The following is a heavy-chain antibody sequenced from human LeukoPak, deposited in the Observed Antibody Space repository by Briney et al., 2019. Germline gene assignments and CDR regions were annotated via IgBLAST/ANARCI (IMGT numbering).Heavy chain of an antibody. V-gene: IGHV3-21*01. CDR1: GFSFITYS. CDR3: ARGGCSGGSCYLVEPGTDY. CDR2: ISSSSSYI. Sequence: GGSLRLSCAASGFSFITYSMNWVRQAPGKGLEWVSSISSSSSYIYYADSVKGRFTISRDNAKNSLYLQMNSLRAEDTAVYYCARGGCSGGSCYLVEPGTDYWGQGTLVTVSS. J-gene: IGHJ4*02. D-gene: IGHD2-15*01.